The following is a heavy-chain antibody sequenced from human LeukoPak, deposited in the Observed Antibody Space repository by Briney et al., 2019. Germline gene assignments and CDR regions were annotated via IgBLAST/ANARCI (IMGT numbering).Heavy chain of an antibody. J-gene: IGHJ4*02. CDR2: ISYSGST. Sequence: PSETLSLTCTVSGDSVSSAGFHWSWIRQPPGRRLEWIGYISYSGSTNYNPSFNSRVTISLDTSNNQFSLKLSSLTAADTAIDFCANYKRGPGSFYVDYWGQGALVSVSS. D-gene: IGHD3-10*01. V-gene: IGHV4-61*08. CDR1: GDSVSSAGFH. CDR3: ANYKRGPGSFYVDY.